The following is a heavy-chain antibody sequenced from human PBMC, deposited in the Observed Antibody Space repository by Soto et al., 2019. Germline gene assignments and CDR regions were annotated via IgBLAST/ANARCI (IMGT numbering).Heavy chain of an antibody. CDR1: VTPSVVVVTT. Sequence: QLQLQESGPGLVKPRGPCPSPALALVTPSVVVVTTGAGSGRPQGRGWSALGVSISGTTYYNPSLKSRVTISVDTSKNQFSLKLSSVTAADTAVYYCARRKHGDGSGWGEFEYWGQGTLVTVSS. D-gene: IGHD6-19*01. J-gene: IGHJ4*02. V-gene: IGHV4-39*01. CDR2: SISGTT. CDR3: ARRKHGDGSGWGEFEY.